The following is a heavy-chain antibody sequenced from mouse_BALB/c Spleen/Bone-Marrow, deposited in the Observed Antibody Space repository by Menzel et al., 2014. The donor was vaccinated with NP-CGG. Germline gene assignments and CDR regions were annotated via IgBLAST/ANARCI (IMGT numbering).Heavy chain of an antibody. CDR2: INPSTGYT. Sequence: VQLQQSGAELAKPGASVQMSCKASGYTFTSYWMHWVRQRPGQGLEWIGYINPSTGYTEYNQRFKDKATLAAVKSSTTAYMQLSSLTSEDSAVYYCARDDYDAFAYWGQGTLVTVSA. V-gene: IGHV1-7*01. CDR3: ARDDYDAFAY. D-gene: IGHD2-4*01. J-gene: IGHJ3*01. CDR1: GYTFTSYW.